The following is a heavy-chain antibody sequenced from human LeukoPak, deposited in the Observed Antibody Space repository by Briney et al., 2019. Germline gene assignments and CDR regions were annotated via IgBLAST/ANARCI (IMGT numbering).Heavy chain of an antibody. V-gene: IGHV4-59*01. D-gene: IGHD4-17*01. CDR3: ARSTGTVTMPYYYGMDV. J-gene: IGHJ6*02. CDR1: GGSISSYY. Sequence: SETLSLTCTVSGGSISSYYWSWIRQPPGMGLEWIGYIYYSGSTDYNPSLKSRVTISLDTSKNQFSLKLSSVTAADTAVYYCARSTGTVTMPYYYGMDVWGQGTTVTVSS. CDR2: IYYSGST.